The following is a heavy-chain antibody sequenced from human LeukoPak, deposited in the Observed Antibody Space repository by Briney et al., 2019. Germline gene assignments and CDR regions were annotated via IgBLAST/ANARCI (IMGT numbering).Heavy chain of an antibody. J-gene: IGHJ4*02. CDR1: GGTFSSYA. V-gene: IGHV1-69*05. CDR2: IIPIFGTA. Sequence: SVKVSCKASGGTFSSYAISWVRQAPGQGLEWMGRIIPIFGTANYAQKFQGRVTITTDESTGTDYMELSSLRSEDTTVYYCARDSADSYGLDYWGQGTLVTVFS. D-gene: IGHD5-18*01. CDR3: ARDSADSYGLDY.